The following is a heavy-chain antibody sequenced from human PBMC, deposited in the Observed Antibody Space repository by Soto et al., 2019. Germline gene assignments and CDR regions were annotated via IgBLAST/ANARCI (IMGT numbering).Heavy chain of an antibody. CDR1: GFTFSSYA. J-gene: IGHJ4*02. Sequence: GVYPRLSCAASGFTFSSYAMTWVRQAPGKGLEWVSGISGSGGSTYYADSVKGRFTISRDNSKNTLYLQMNSLTAEDTAVYYCATCYDNSGYDAFDDRGQGTLVT. V-gene: IGHV3-23*01. CDR2: ISGSGGST. CDR3: ATCYDNSGYDAFDD. D-gene: IGHD3-22*01.